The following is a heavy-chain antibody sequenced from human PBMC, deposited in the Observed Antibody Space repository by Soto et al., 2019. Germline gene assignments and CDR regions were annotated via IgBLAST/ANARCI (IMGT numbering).Heavy chain of an antibody. Sequence: GGSLRLPCEASGFTFSGFDMHWVRQPTGKGLEWVSSIGTAGDTYYAVSVKGRFTISRDNAKNSLSLQMNSLRAGDMAVYFCAKSQEIGTHFFDSWGQGTQVTVPQ. V-gene: IGHV3-13*01. CDR3: AKSQEIGTHFFDS. D-gene: IGHD6-13*01. CDR1: GFTFSGFD. J-gene: IGHJ4*02. CDR2: IGTAGDT.